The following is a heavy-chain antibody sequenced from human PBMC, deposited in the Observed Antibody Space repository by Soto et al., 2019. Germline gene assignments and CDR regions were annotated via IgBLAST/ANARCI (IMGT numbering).Heavy chain of an antibody. Sequence: QVQLQESGPGLVKPSETLSLTCTVSGGSITSYYWRWIRQPPGKGLEWIGYIYYSGSTNYNPSLKSLVTISVDTSKNQFSLKRSSVTAGDPAVYYCARHYCSGDSCYQLDYWGQGTLVTVSS. V-gene: IGHV4-59*08. D-gene: IGHD2-15*01. CDR1: GGSITSYY. J-gene: IGHJ4*02. CDR3: ARHYCSGDSCYQLDY. CDR2: IYYSGST.